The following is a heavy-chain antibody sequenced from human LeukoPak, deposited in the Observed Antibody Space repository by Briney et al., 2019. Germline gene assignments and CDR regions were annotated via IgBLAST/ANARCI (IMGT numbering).Heavy chain of an antibody. D-gene: IGHD3-22*01. CDR3: ARGASPYDSSGYYYDY. J-gene: IGHJ4*02. CDR1: GYTFTSYY. CDR2: INPSGGST. Sequence: ASVKVSCKASGYTFTSYYMHWVRQAPGQGLEWMGIINPSGGSTSYAQKSQGRVTMTRDTSTSTVYMELSSLRSEDTAVYYCARGASPYDSSGYYYDYWGQGTLVTVSS. V-gene: IGHV1-46*01.